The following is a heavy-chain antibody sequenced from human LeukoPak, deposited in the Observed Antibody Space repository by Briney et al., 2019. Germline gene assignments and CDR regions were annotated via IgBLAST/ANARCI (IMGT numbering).Heavy chain of an antibody. CDR1: GFTFDDYA. CDR3: AKDRARYCSSTSCSPYDY. CDR2: ISWNSGSI. D-gene: IGHD2-2*01. V-gene: IGHV3-9*01. Sequence: PGGSLRLSCAASGFTFDDYAMHWVRQAPGKGLEWVSGISWNSGSIGYADSVKGRFTISRDNAKNSLYLQMNSLIAEDTALYSCAKDRARYCSSTSCSPYDYWGQGTLVTVSS. J-gene: IGHJ4*02.